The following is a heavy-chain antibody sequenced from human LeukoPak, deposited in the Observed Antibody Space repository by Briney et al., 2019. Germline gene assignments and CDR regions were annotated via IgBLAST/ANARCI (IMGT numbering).Heavy chain of an antibody. Sequence: PGGSLRLSCAASGFSFTNAWMSWVRQAPGKGLEWVSYVSSSGSTIYYADSVKGRFTISRDNAKNSLYLQMNSLRAEDTAVYYCAELGITMIGGVWGKGTTVTISS. CDR3: AELGITMIGGV. V-gene: IGHV3-48*03. D-gene: IGHD3-10*02. CDR1: GFSFTNAW. J-gene: IGHJ6*04. CDR2: VSSSGSTI.